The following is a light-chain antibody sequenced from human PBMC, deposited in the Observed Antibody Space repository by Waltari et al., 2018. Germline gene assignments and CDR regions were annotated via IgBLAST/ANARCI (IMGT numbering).Light chain of an antibody. Sequence: QSALTQPPSASASPGQSVPISCTGTSHDLGVYTFASWYQQHPGKAPKLMLHEVTKRPSGVPDRFSGSRSGNTASLTVSGLQAEDEADYYCSSYAGTDNFVFGAGTKVTVL. J-gene: IGLJ1*01. CDR1: SHDLGVYTF. CDR3: SSYAGTDNFV. CDR2: EVT. V-gene: IGLV2-8*01.